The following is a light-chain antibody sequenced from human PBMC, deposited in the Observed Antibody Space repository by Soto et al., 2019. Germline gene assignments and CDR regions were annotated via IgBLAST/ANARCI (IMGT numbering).Light chain of an antibody. CDR1: QTISSW. Sequence: DIQMTQSPSTLSGSVGDRVTITCRASQTISSWLAWYQQKPCEAPNLLIYKASTLKSGVPSRFSGSGSGTEFNLTISRLQTDDFATYYCQHYNSYSEAFGQGTKVDIK. J-gene: IGKJ1*01. CDR3: QHYNSYSEA. CDR2: KAS. V-gene: IGKV1-5*03.